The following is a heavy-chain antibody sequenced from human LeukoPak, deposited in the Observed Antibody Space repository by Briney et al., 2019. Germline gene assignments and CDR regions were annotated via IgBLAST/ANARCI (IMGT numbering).Heavy chain of an antibody. Sequence: SETLSLTCAVSGCSISTYYWRWIRHPPGKGLEWIGYISYTGSTNYNPYLKSRVTISVDTSKNQFSLKLSSVTAADTAVYYCARDSSGWHADYWGQGILVTVSS. J-gene: IGHJ4*02. CDR1: GCSISTYY. CDR2: ISYTGST. V-gene: IGHV4-59*01. D-gene: IGHD6-19*01. CDR3: ARDSSGWHADY.